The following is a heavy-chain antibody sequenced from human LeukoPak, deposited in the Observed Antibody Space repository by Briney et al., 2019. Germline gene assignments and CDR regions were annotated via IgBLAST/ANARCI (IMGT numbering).Heavy chain of an antibody. J-gene: IGHJ4*02. CDR2: IAFDGSRA. V-gene: IGHV3-33*01. D-gene: IGHD1-14*01. CDR1: GFTFGVYA. Sequence: GGSLRLSCAGSGFTFGVYAMRWCRQTPGKGLEWVAAIAFDGSRAFYADSVKGRFTISRDNSKNPMSVQMDDLRVEDTAVYYCTRYNNDHFDSSGQGTLVTVSS. CDR3: TRYNNDHFDS.